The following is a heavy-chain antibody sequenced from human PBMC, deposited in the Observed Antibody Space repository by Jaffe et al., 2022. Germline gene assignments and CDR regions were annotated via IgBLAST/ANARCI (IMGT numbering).Heavy chain of an antibody. CDR1: GYSINSNYY. Sequence: QVQLQESGPGLVKPSETLSLTCTVSGYSINSNYYWGWIRQPPGKGLEHIASIYHSGSTFYNPSLNSRVTLSVDKSKNQFSLKLSSVTAADTAMYYCARIHWNSGLNYFDYWGQGTLVTVSS. J-gene: IGHJ4*02. CDR3: ARIHWNSGLNYFDY. D-gene: IGHD1-1*01. CDR2: IYHSGST. V-gene: IGHV4-38-2*02.